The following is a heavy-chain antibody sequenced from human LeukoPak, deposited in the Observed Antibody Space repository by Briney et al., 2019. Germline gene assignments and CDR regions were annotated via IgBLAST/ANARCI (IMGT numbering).Heavy chain of an antibody. D-gene: IGHD3-22*01. J-gene: IGHJ4*02. CDR2: IWFDGSNQ. Sequence: GRSLRLSCAASGFTFSTYGMHWVRQAPGKGLEWVAVIWFDGSNQYYVDSVRGRFSISRDNSKNTLYLQMNTLRAEDTGVYYCARGQAYYYDSSGYYQFDYWGQGTLVTVSS. CDR1: GFTFSTYG. CDR3: ARGQAYYYDSSGYYQFDY. V-gene: IGHV3-33*01.